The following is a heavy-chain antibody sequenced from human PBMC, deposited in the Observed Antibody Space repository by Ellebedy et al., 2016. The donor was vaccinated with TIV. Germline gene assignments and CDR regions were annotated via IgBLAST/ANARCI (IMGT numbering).Heavy chain of an antibody. CDR3: ARRASYGDYAVQVNPWFDP. V-gene: IGHV3-7*01. Sequence: GGSLRLSCAASGFNFRSYWMTWVRQAPGKGLEWVAKIRQEGDEINYVESVKGRFTISRDNAKNSLFLQMNSLRVEYTAVYYCARRASYGDYAVQVNPWFDPWGQGTLVTVSS. CDR1: GFNFRSYW. D-gene: IGHD4-17*01. CDR2: IRQEGDEI. J-gene: IGHJ5*02.